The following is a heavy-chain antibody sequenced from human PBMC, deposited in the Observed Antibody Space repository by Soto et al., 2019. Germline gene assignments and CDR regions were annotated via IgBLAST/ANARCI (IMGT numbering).Heavy chain of an antibody. D-gene: IGHD6-6*01. V-gene: IGHV1-69*13. Sequence: RASVKVSCKASGGTFSSYAISWVRQAPGQGLEWMGGIIPIFGTANYAQRFQGRVTITADESTSTAYMELSSLRSEDTAVYYCARGGLVRDAFDIWGQGTMVTVSS. CDR1: GGTFSSYA. J-gene: IGHJ3*02. CDR3: ARGGLVRDAFDI. CDR2: IIPIFGTA.